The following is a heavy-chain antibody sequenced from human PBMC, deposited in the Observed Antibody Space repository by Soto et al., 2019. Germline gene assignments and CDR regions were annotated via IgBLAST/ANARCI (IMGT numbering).Heavy chain of an antibody. D-gene: IGHD1-1*01. J-gene: IGHJ4*01. Sequence: EVQLLESGGGLVQPGGSLRLSCAASGFTFSSYAMSWVRQAPGKGLEWGSTISCSGGTTYYEDSVKGRFTISRDNSKNTLYLQMNSLRAEDTAVYYCAKNKETGTTGGLGYWGHGTLVTVSS. CDR3: AKNKETGTTGGLGY. V-gene: IGHV3-23*01. CDR1: GFTFSSYA. CDR2: ISCSGGTT.